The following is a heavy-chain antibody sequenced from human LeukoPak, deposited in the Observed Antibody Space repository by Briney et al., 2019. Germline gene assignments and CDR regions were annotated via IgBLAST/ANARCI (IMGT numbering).Heavy chain of an antibody. D-gene: IGHD1-26*01. CDR3: AKDSAPQWEPMGGWVDY. CDR2: ISYDGSSK. V-gene: IGHV3-30*18. Sequence: PGGSLRLSCAASGFTFSSYGMHWVRQAPGKGLEWVAVISYDGSSKYYADSVKGRFTISRDNSKNTLYLQMNSLRAEDTAVYYCAKDSAPQWEPMGGWVDYWGQGTLVTVSS. CDR1: GFTFSSYG. J-gene: IGHJ4*02.